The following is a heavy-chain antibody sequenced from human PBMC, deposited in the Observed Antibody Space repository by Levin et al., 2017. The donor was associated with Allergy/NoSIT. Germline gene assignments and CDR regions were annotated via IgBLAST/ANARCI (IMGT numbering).Heavy chain of an antibody. Sequence: GASVKVSCKASGYTFTSYYMHWVRQAPGQGLEWMGIINPSGGSTSYAQKFQGRVTISRDNSKNTLYLQMNSLRAEDTAVYYCAKASSGWYRAHFQHWGQGTLVTVSS. CDR1: GYTFTSYY. CDR3: AKASSGWYRAHFQH. J-gene: IGHJ1*01. V-gene: IGHV1-46*01. D-gene: IGHD6-19*01. CDR2: INPSGGST.